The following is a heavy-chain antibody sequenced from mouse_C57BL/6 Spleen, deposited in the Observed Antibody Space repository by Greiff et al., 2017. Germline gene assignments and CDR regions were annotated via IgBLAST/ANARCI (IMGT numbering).Heavy chain of an antibody. CDR1: GYTFTSYG. CDR2: IYPRSGNT. D-gene: IGHD2-1*01. J-gene: IGHJ4*01. V-gene: IGHV1-81*01. Sequence: VQLQESGAELARPGASVKLSCKASGYTFTSYGISWVKQRTGQGLEWIGEIYPRSGNTYYNEKFKGKATLTADKSSSTAYMELRSLTSEDSAVYFCAREPGGNPYARDYWGQGTSVTVSS. CDR3: AREPGGNPYARDY.